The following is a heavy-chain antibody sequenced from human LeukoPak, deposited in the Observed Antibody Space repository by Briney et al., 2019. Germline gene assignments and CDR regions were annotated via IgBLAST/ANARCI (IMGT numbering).Heavy chain of an antibody. CDR1: GSSISSGYY. Sequence: SSETLSLTCAVSGSSISSGYYWGWIRQPPGKGLEWIGSIYHSGSTYYNPSLKSRVTISVDTSKNQFSLKLSSVTAADTAVYYCARLDYGGNGYDYWGQGTLVTVSS. J-gene: IGHJ4*02. D-gene: IGHD4-23*01. CDR2: IYHSGST. CDR3: ARLDYGGNGYDY. V-gene: IGHV4-38-2*01.